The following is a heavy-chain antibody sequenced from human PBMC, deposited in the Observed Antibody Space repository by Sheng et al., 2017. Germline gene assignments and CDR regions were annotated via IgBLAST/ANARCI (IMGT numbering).Heavy chain of an antibody. Sequence: QLQLQESGPGLVKPSETLSLTCTVSGGSISSSSYYWGWIRQPPGKGLEWIGSIYYSGSTYYNPSLKSRVTISVDTSKNQFSLKLSSVTAADTAVYYCARDGYYYDSRGRPWAAFDIWGQGTMVTVSS. CDR1: GGSISSSSYY. V-gene: IGHV4-39*07. CDR2: IYYSGST. J-gene: IGHJ3*02. D-gene: IGHD3-22*01. CDR3: ARDGYYYDSRGRPWAAFDI.